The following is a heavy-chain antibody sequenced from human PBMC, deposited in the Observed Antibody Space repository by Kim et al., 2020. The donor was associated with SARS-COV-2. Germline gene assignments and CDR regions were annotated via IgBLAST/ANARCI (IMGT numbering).Heavy chain of an antibody. V-gene: IGHV3-33*01. Sequence: WGPLRLSCAASGFTFSIYGMHWVRQAPGKGLEWVAVIWYDGTNKFYADSVKGLFTISRDNSKNTLFLQMNSLRSEDTSVYYCARDHGMDDWSNDYG. J-gene: IGHJ6*01. CDR1: GFTFSIYG. D-gene: IGHD2-21*01. CDR2: IWYDGTNK. CDR3: ARDHGMDDWSNDYG.